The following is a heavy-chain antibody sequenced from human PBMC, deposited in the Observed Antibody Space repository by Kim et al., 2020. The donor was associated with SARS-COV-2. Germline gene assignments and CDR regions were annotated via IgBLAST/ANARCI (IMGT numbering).Heavy chain of an antibody. Sequence: SARGRFTISRDNAKNSLFLQMKSLNTEDTAVYYCARGLRGTSSAYSFDSWGQGTLVTVSS. J-gene: IGHJ4*02. D-gene: IGHD5-12*01. V-gene: IGHV3-11*05. CDR3: ARGLRGTSSAYSFDS.